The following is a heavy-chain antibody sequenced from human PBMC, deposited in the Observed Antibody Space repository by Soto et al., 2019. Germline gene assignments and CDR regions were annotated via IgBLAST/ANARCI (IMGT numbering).Heavy chain of an antibody. Sequence: GESLKISCNGSGYTLTNYWINWVRQVPGKGLEWMGRIDPTDSYTNYSPSFQGRITISVDKSINTSYLQWSSLKASDTAMYYCAKSYHYDSARYYAPFDPWGQGTVGTVSS. CDR2: IDPTDSYT. V-gene: IGHV5-10-1*01. D-gene: IGHD3-22*01. CDR1: GYTLTNYW. CDR3: AKSYHYDSARYYAPFDP. J-gene: IGHJ5*02.